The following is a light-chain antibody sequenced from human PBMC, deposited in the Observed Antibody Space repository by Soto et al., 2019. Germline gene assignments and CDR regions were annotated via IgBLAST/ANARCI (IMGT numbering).Light chain of an antibody. Sequence: EIVLTQSPGTLSLSPGERATLSCRSSQSVSNNYLAWYQQKPGQAPRLLIYGASNRATGIPDRFSGSGSGTDFTLTISSLQSEDFAFYYCQQYDNWPRTFGQGTKVDI. CDR1: QSVSNNY. V-gene: IGKV3-20*01. CDR3: QQYDNWPRT. J-gene: IGKJ1*01. CDR2: GAS.